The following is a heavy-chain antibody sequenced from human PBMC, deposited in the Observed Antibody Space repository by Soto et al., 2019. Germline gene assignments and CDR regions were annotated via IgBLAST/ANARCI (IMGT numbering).Heavy chain of an antibody. CDR3: ARLEGYCRSTSCYNYYYGLDV. V-gene: IGHV5-10-1*01. CDR1: GYSFTNYW. CDR2: IDPSDSYT. Sequence: GESLKISCKGSGYSFTNYWISWVRQMAGKGLEWMGRIDPSDSYTDYSPSFQGHVTISADKSIATAYLQWSSLKASDTAIYYCARLEGYCRSTSCYNYYYGLDVWGQGTAVTVSS. J-gene: IGHJ6*02. D-gene: IGHD2-2*02.